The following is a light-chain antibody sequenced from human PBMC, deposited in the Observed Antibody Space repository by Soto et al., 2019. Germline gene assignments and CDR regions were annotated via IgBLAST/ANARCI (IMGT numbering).Light chain of an antibody. CDR2: EGR. V-gene: IGLV2-14*01. CDR3: GSYATSDTMV. Sequence: QSVLTQPASGSGSPGQSITISCTGTASDVGAYNYVSWYQHHPDKAPKLMIYEGRNRPSGVSNRFSGSKSVNTASLTPSGLQPEDEADYYCGSYATSDTMVFGTGTQGPVL. CDR1: ASDVGAYNY. J-gene: IGLJ1*01.